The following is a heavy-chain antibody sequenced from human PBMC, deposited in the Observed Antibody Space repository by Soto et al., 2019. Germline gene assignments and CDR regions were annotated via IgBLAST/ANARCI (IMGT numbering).Heavy chain of an antibody. V-gene: IGHV3-11*06. D-gene: IGHD3-3*01. CDR3: ARGLQNDFWSGYYGSCAFDI. CDR1: GFTFSDYY. Sequence: LSLTCTVSGFTFSDYYMSWIRQAPGKGLEWVSYISSSSSYTNYADSVKGRFTISRDNAKNSLYLQMNSLRAEDTAVYYCARGLQNDFWSGYYGSCAFDIWGQGTMVTVSS. J-gene: IGHJ3*02. CDR2: ISSSSSYT.